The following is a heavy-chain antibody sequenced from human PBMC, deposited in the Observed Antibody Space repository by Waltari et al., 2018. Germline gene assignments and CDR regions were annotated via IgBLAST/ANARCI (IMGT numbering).Heavy chain of an antibody. CDR1: GYTFTSYD. CDR2: LNPTSGNT. J-gene: IGHJ4*02. V-gene: IGHV1-8*03. D-gene: IGHD3-22*01. Sequence: QVQLVQSGAEVKKPGASVKVSCKASGYTFTSYDINWVRQATGQGLEWMGWLNPTSGNTGYAQKFQGRVTITRNTSISTAYMELSSLRSEDTAVYYCARGSYYYDSSGYHDYWGQGTLVIVSS. CDR3: ARGSYYYDSSGYHDY.